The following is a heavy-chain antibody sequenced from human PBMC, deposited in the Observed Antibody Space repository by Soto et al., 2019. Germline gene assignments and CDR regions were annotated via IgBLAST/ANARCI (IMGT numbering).Heavy chain of an antibody. CDR2: ISYDGSNK. CDR1: GFTFSSYG. D-gene: IGHD5-18*01. Sequence: GGSLRLSCAASGFTFSSYGMHWVRQAPGKGLEWVAVISYDGSNKYYADSVKGRFTISRDNSKNTLYLQVNSLRAEDTAVYYCARSAQYSVTYYFDYWGQGTLVTVSS. V-gene: IGHV3-30*03. J-gene: IGHJ4*02. CDR3: ARSAQYSVTYYFDY.